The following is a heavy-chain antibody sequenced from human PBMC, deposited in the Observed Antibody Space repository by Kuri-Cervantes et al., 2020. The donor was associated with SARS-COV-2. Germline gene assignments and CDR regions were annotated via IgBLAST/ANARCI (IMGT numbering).Heavy chain of an antibody. V-gene: IGHV3-33*08. Sequence: LSLTCVASGFTFSNYAIHWVRQAPGKGLEWVAVIWYDGKNEYYAGSVKGRFTISRDNSRNTVLLQMKSLRAEDTAVFYCAREGNEDAFETWGQGTRVTVSS. CDR2: IWYDGKNE. CDR1: GFTFSNYA. CDR3: AREGNEDAFET. J-gene: IGHJ3*02.